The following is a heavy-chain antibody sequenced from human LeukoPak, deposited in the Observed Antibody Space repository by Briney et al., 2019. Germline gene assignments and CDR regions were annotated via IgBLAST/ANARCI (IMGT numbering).Heavy chain of an antibody. V-gene: IGHV3-30*02. CDR1: GFTFSSYG. CDR3: AKVLSSSGWYYIDY. D-gene: IGHD6-19*01. CDR2: IRYDGSNK. J-gene: IGHJ4*02. Sequence: PGGSLRLSCAASGFTFSSYGMHWVRQAPGKGLEWVAFIRYDGSNKYYADSVKGRFTISRDNSKNTLYLQMNSLRAEDTAVYYCAKVLSSSGWYYIDYWGQGTLVTVSS.